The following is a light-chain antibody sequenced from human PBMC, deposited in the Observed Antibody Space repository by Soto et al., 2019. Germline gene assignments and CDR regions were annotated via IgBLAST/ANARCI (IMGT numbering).Light chain of an antibody. CDR3: QQYHNLWT. J-gene: IGKJ1*01. Sequence: EIVMTQSPATLSVSPGERATLSCTASHYIYSNVAWFQQRPGQAPMLLIYRASTRATGTPARFSGSGSGTEFTLTITSLQSEDFALYDCQQYHNLWTFGQGTEVEIK. CDR1: HYIYSN. V-gene: IGKV3-15*01. CDR2: RAS.